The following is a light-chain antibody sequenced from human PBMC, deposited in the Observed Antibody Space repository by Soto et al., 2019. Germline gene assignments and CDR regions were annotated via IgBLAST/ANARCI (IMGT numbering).Light chain of an antibody. CDR2: GAS. V-gene: IGKV3D-15*01. Sequence: EVVMTQSPATLSVSPGDGATLSCRASQSVDSNLAWYQQKPGQAPRLLIYGASSRATGIPDRFSGSGSGMDFTLTISSLAPEDFAVYYCQQSGDSQWTFGQGTKVDIK. CDR1: QSVDSN. CDR3: QQSGDSQWT. J-gene: IGKJ1*01.